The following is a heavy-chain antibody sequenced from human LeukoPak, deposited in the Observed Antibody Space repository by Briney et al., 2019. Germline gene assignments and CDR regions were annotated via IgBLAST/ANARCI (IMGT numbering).Heavy chain of an antibody. CDR3: ARVGMVRGVVPGVGMDV. CDR2: ISSSGSTI. J-gene: IGHJ6*02. CDR1: GFTFDDYG. D-gene: IGHD3-10*01. Sequence: PGGSLRLSCAASGFTFDDYGMSWVRQAPGKGLEWVSYISSSGSTIYYADSVKGRFTISRDNAKNSLYLQMNSLRAEDTAVYYCARVGMVRGVVPGVGMDVWGQGTTVTVSS. V-gene: IGHV3-48*03.